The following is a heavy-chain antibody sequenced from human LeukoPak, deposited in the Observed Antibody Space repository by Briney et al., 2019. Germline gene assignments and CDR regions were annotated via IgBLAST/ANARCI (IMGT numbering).Heavy chain of an antibody. V-gene: IGHV3-30*03. CDR1: GFTFSSYG. D-gene: IGHD3-22*01. J-gene: IGHJ4*02. CDR3: ARAGDSYESSGFHPYYFDY. CDR2: ISYDGSNK. Sequence: PGGALRLSCAASGFTFSSYGLRGVRPAPGNGLEWVAVISYDGSNKYYADSVKGRFTISKDNSKNTLFLQMNSLRPADTTVYYCARAGDSYESSGFHPYYFDYWGQGTLVTVSS.